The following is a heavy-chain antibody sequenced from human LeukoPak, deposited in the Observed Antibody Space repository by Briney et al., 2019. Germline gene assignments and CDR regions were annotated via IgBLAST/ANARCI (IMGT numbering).Heavy chain of an antibody. D-gene: IGHD5-12*01. CDR1: GFTFSSYS. J-gene: IGHJ2*01. CDR2: ISSSSSYI. V-gene: IGHV3-21*01. CDR3: ARDGRDTVATIPGYFDL. Sequence: GGSLRLSRAASGFTFSSYSMNWVRQAPGKGRERVSSISSSSSYIYYADSVKGRFTISRDNAKNSLYLQMNSLRAEDTAVYYCARDGRDTVATIPGYFDLWGRGNLVTVSS.